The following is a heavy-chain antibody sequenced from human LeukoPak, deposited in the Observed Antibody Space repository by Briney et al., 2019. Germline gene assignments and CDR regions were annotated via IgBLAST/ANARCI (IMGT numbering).Heavy chain of an antibody. CDR2: IKSKTDGGTT. Sequence: GGSLRLSCAASGFTFTNYAVHWVRQAPGKGLEWVGRIKSKTDGGTTDYAAPVKGRFMISRDDSKNTLYLQMNSLKTEDTAVYYCSTPIAAAGTRAFDIWGQGTMVIVSS. CDR1: GFTFTNYA. CDR3: STPIAAAGTRAFDI. V-gene: IGHV3-15*01. J-gene: IGHJ3*02. D-gene: IGHD6-13*01.